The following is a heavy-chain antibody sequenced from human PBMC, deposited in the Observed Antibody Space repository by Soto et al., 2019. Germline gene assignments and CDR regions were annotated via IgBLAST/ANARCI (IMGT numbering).Heavy chain of an antibody. Sequence: XETRSLTCTVAGCSVISSFFYWSWVRQPPGQRLEWIGYIYYTGTTNYNPSLASRVAMSVDTSKKQFTLSLRSLTAADTARYYCARLTTSSGWSLFDYWGQGQLVTVSS. CDR2: IYYTGTT. D-gene: IGHD6-13*01. J-gene: IGHJ4*02. V-gene: IGHV4-61*01. CDR3: ARLTTSSGWSLFDY. CDR1: GCSVISSFFY.